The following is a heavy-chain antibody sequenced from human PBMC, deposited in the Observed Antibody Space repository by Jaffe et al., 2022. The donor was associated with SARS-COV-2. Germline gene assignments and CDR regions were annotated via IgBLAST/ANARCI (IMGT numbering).Heavy chain of an antibody. Sequence: EVQLLESGGGLVQPGGSLRLSCAASGFTFSSYAMSWVRQAPGKGLEWVSAISGSGGSTYYADSVKGRFTISRDNSKNTLYLQMNSLRAEDTAVYYCAKEYYYGSGTVLPPDGGFDPWGQGTLVTVSS. CDR3: AKEYYYGSGTVLPPDGGFDP. D-gene: IGHD3-10*01. CDR1: GFTFSSYA. J-gene: IGHJ5*02. CDR2: ISGSGGST. V-gene: IGHV3-23*01.